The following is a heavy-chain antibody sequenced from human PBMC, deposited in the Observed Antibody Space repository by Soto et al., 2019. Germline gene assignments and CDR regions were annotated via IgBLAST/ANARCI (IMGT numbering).Heavy chain of an antibody. CDR3: SRRKRDYYYYGMDV. V-gene: IGHV1-8*01. CDR1: GYTFTSYD. J-gene: IGHJ6*02. CDR2: MNPNSGNT. Sequence: QVQLVQSGAEVKKPGASVKVSCKASGYTFTSYDINWVRQATGHGLEWMGWMNPNSGNTGYAQKFQGRVTMTRNTSISTAYMELSSLRSEDTAVYYCSRRKRDYYYYGMDVWGQGTTVTVSS.